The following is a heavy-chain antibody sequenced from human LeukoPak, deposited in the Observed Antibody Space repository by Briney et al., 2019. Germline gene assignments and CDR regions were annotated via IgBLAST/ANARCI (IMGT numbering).Heavy chain of an antibody. CDR3: ARGQYGSGIAY. V-gene: IGHV4-30-4*01. D-gene: IGHD3-10*01. CDR2: ISSSGRT. Sequence: SQTLSLTCTVSGGSISSGDYYWSWIRQPPGKGLEWIGYISSSGRTYYKPSLKSRFTVSMYTSKNQFSLKVSSVTAADMAVFYCARGQYGSGIAYWGQGTLVTVSS. CDR1: GGSISSGDYY. J-gene: IGHJ4*02.